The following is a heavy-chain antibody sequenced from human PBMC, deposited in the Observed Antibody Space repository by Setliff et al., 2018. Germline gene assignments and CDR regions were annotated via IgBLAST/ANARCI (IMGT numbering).Heavy chain of an antibody. V-gene: IGHV4-59*01. J-gene: IGHJ4*02. D-gene: IGHD3-10*01. CDR1: GGSISDYY. Sequence: SETLSLTCTASGGSISDYYWSWIRQAPGKGLEWIGYIYYSGSTNYNPSLKSRVTISVDTSKNQFSLKLSSVTAAATAVYYCAREKGVYTYYFDYWGQGTLVTVSS. CDR3: AREKGVYTYYFDY. CDR2: IYYSGST.